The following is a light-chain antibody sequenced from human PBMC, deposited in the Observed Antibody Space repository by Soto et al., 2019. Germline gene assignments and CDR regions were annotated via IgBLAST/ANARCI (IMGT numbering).Light chain of an antibody. CDR2: DAS. Sequence: DIQMTQSPSTLSASVVDRVTITCRASQTISSWLAWYQQKPGKAPELLIYDASTLESGVPSRFSGSGSGTEFSLTISSLQPDDFATFYCQQYSSFSRTFGQGTKVDIK. J-gene: IGKJ1*01. CDR1: QTISSW. CDR3: QQYSSFSRT. V-gene: IGKV1-5*01.